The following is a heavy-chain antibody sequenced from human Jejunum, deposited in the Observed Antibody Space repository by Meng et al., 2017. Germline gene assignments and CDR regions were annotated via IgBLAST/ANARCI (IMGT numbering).Heavy chain of an antibody. CDR3: ARDLAGLGGY. Sequence: ASVKVSCKTFGYTFTDYFMYWVRQARGQGLEWMGWINPRTGDTRYTEKLQGRVTMTRDTSISTAYMEVTNLRDDDTAVYYCARDLAGLGGYWGQGTLVTGYS. CDR2: INPRTGDT. V-gene: IGHV1-2*02. CDR1: GYTFTDYF. J-gene: IGHJ4*02. D-gene: IGHD6-19*01.